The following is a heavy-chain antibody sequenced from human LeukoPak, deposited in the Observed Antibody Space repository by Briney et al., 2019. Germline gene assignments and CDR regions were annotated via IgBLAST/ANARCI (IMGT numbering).Heavy chain of an antibody. D-gene: IGHD6-13*01. CDR1: GFTFSSYA. V-gene: IGHV3-23*01. CDR3: AKDIFAFSSSLVLGY. CDR2: ISGSGGST. J-gene: IGHJ4*02. Sequence: GSLRLSCAASGFTFSSYAMGWVRQAPGKGLEWVSAISGSGGSTYYADSVKGRFTISRDNSKNTLYLQMNSLRAEDTAVYYCAKDIFAFSSSLVLGYWGRGTLVTVSS.